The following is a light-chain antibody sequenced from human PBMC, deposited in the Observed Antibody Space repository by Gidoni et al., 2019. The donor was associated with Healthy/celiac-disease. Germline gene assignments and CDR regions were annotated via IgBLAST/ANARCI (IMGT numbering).Light chain of an antibody. V-gene: IGLV1-44*01. Sequence: QSVLTQPPSASGTPGQRVTISCSGSSSNIGSNTVNWYQQLPGTAPKLLIYSNNQRPSGVPARFSGSKSCTSASLAISGLQPEDEADYYCAAWDDSLNGVVFGGGTKLTVL. J-gene: IGLJ2*01. CDR1: SSNIGSNT. CDR3: AAWDDSLNGVV. CDR2: SNN.